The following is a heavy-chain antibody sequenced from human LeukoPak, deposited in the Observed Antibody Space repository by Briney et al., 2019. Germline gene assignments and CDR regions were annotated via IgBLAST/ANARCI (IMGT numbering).Heavy chain of an antibody. J-gene: IGHJ4*02. CDR2: ISAYNGNT. Sequence: ASVKVSCKASGYTFTSYGISWVRQAPGQGLEWMGWISAYNGNTNYAQKLQSRVTMTTDTSTSTAYMELRSLRSDDTAVYYCARFGGDFWSGYYSGFNYWGQGTLVTVSS. CDR1: GYTFTSYG. D-gene: IGHD3-3*01. CDR3: ARFGGDFWSGYYSGFNY. V-gene: IGHV1-18*01.